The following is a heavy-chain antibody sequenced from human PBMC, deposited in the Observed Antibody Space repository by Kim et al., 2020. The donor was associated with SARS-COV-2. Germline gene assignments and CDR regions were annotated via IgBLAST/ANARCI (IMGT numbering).Heavy chain of an antibody. CDR3: AKDMAYGGFLFVFDY. V-gene: IGHV3-43*02. CDR2: ISGDGGST. CDR1: GFTFDDYA. J-gene: IGHJ4*02. D-gene: IGHD5-12*01. Sequence: GGSLRLSCAASGFTFDDYAMHWVRQAPGKGLEWVSLISGDGGSTYYADSVKGRFTISRDNSKNSLYLQMNSLRTEDTALYYCAKDMAYGGFLFVFDYWGQGTLVTVSS.